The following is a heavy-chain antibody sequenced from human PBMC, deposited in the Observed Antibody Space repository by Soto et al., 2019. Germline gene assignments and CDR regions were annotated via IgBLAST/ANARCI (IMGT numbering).Heavy chain of an antibody. Sequence: GESLKISCKGSGYSFTSYWIGWVRQMPGKGLEWMGIIYPGDSDTRYSPSFQGQVTISADKSISTAYLQWSSLKASDTAMYYCAVSMVRGVIASRSYYYYMDVWGKGTTVTVSS. V-gene: IGHV5-51*01. CDR1: GYSFTSYW. D-gene: IGHD3-10*01. CDR2: IYPGDSDT. CDR3: AVSMVRGVIASRSYYYYMDV. J-gene: IGHJ6*03.